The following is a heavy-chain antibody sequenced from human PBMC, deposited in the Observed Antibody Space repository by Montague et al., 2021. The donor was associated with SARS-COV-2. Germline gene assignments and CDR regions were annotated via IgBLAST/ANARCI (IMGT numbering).Heavy chain of an antibody. D-gene: IGHD2-2*02. CDR2: ISSSGSTI. V-gene: IGHV3-48*03. CDR3: AREKAAIRIYYYYYMDV. J-gene: IGHJ6*03. Sequence: SLRLSCAASGFTFSSHEMNWVRQAPGKGLEWVSYISSSGSTIYYADSVKGRFTISRDNAKNSLYLQMNSLRAEDTAVYYCAREKAAIRIYYYYYMDVWGKGTTVTVSS. CDR1: GFTFSSHE.